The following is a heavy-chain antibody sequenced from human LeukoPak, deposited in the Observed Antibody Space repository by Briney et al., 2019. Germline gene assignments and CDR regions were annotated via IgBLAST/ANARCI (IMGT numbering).Heavy chain of an antibody. CDR2: IKQDGSEK. Sequence: GGSLRLSCAASGFTFSSYWMSWVRQAPGKGLEWVANIKQDGSEKYYVDSVKGRFTISRDNAKNSLHLQMNSLRAEDTAVYYCAREGVSSTSCYYFDYWGQGTLVTVSS. CDR1: GFTFSSYW. CDR3: AREGVSSTSCYYFDY. D-gene: IGHD2-2*01. J-gene: IGHJ4*02. V-gene: IGHV3-7*01.